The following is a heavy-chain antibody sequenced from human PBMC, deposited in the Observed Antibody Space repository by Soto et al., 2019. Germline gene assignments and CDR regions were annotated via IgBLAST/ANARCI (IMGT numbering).Heavy chain of an antibody. V-gene: IGHV1-18*01. CDR2: ISAYNGKT. D-gene: IGHD3-22*01. J-gene: IGHJ4*02. CDR1: GYTFNSYG. Sequence: QVQLVQSGAEVKKPGASVKVSCKASGYTFNSYGLSWVRQAPGQGLEWMGWISAYNGKTNYAQKFQGRVTMTTDTSRSTAYMELRSLRCDDTAVFYCARTLMYYFGSRESDYWGQGSLVTVSS. CDR3: ARTLMYYFGSRESDY.